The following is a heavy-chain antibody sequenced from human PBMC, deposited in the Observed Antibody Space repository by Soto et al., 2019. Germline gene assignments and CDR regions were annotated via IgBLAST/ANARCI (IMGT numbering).Heavy chain of an antibody. Sequence: QVQLQESGPGLVKPSETLSLTCTVSGGSISSYYWSWIRQPPGKGLEWIGYIYYSGSTNYNPSLKSRVTISVDTSKNQFSLKLSSVTAADTAVYYCARGDDFWSGSPPYYYYYGMDVWGQGTTVTVSS. CDR1: GGSISSYY. CDR3: ARGDDFWSGSPPYYYYYGMDV. D-gene: IGHD3-3*01. V-gene: IGHV4-59*01. CDR2: IYYSGST. J-gene: IGHJ6*02.